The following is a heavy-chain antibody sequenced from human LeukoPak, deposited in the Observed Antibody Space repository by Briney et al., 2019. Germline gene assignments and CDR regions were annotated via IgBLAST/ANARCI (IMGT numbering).Heavy chain of an antibody. CDR1: GYTFTSYG. CDR3: ARGYDFWSGYYTGYYYMDV. J-gene: IGHJ6*03. Sequence: ASVKVFCKASGYTFTSYGISWVRQAPGQGLEWMGWISAYNGNTNYAQKLQGRVTMTTDTSTSTAYMELRSLRSDDTAVYYCARGYDFWSGYYTGYYYMDVWGKGTTVTVSS. D-gene: IGHD3-3*01. CDR2: ISAYNGNT. V-gene: IGHV1-18*01.